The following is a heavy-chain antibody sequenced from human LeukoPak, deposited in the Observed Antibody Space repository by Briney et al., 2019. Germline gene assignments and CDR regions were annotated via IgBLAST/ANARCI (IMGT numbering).Heavy chain of an antibody. CDR3: AKNSLQLWFNY. D-gene: IGHD5-18*01. CDR1: GFTFSSYA. CDR2: IIGSGGST. Sequence: GGSLRLSCAASGFTFSSYAMSWVRQAPGKGLEWVSAIIGSGGSTYYADSVKGRFTISRDNSKNTLYLQMNSLRAEDTAVYYCAKNSLQLWFNYWGQGTLVTVSS. V-gene: IGHV3-23*01. J-gene: IGHJ4*02.